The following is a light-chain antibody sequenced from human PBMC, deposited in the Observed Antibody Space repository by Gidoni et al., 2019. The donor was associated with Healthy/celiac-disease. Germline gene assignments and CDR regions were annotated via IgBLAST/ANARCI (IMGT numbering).Light chain of an antibody. CDR1: QSISNW. CDR3: KQYTSYSGT. J-gene: IGKJ1*01. Sequence: DIQMSLSPSTLSASVGDRVTTTCRASQSISNWLDWYQQKPGKAPKLLIYDASSLESGVPSRFSGSGSGTEFTLNISSVEPDDFATYYCKQYTSYSGTFGQGTKVEIK. V-gene: IGKV1-5*01. CDR2: DAS.